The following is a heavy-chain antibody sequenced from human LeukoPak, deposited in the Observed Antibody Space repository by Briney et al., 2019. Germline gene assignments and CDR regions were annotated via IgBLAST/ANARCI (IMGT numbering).Heavy chain of an antibody. D-gene: IGHD1-26*01. J-gene: IGHJ2*01. CDR3: ARGLGGSYFRGQYFDL. Sequence: SETLSLTCAVYGGSFSGYYWSWIRQPPGKGLEWIGEINHSGSTNYNPSLKSRVTISVDTSKNQFSLKLSSVTAADTAVYYCARGLGGSYFRGQYFDLWGRGTLVTVSS. CDR2: INHSGST. CDR1: GGSFSGYY. V-gene: IGHV4-34*01.